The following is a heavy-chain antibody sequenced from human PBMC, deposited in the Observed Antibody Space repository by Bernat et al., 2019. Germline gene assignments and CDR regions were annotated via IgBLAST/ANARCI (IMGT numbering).Heavy chain of an antibody. CDR2: ISSASDYI. D-gene: IGHD3-10*01. Sequence: EVQLVESGGGLVKPVGSLRLSCAASGFTFSSYSMNWVRQAPGKGLEWISCISSASDYIYYGDSMKGRFTISRDNAKNSLYLQINRLRGEDTAVYYCARDRAGTRAKYVLDWWGQGTLVTVSA. CDR1: GFTFSSYS. J-gene: IGHJ4*02. V-gene: IGHV3-21*05. CDR3: ARDRAGTRAKYVLDW.